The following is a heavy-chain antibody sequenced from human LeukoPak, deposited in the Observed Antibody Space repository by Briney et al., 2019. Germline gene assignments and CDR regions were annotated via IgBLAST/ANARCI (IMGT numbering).Heavy chain of an antibody. CDR2: IIPIFGTA. CDR3: ATSITMIVSFDY. J-gene: IGHJ4*02. Sequence: GASVKVSCKASGGTFSSYAISWVRQAPGQGLEWMGGIIPIFGTANYAQKFRGRVTITADKSTRTAYMELSSLRSEDTAVYYCATSITMIVSFDYWGQGTLVTVSS. V-gene: IGHV1-69*06. D-gene: IGHD3-22*01. CDR1: GGTFSSYA.